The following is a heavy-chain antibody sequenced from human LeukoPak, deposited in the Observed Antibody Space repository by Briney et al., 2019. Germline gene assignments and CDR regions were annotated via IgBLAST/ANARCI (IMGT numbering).Heavy chain of an antibody. CDR3: ARGGNYFGF. Sequence: PGGSLRLSCEASGFTFSGYWKTWLRQAPGKGLEWLANIKQDGSEKNYVASEKGRFTISRDNAKNSLYLQVNSLRAEDTAVYYCARGGNYFGFWGQGTLVTVSS. V-gene: IGHV3-7*04. J-gene: IGHJ4*02. CDR2: IKQDGSEK. CDR1: GFTFSGYW. D-gene: IGHD1-1*01.